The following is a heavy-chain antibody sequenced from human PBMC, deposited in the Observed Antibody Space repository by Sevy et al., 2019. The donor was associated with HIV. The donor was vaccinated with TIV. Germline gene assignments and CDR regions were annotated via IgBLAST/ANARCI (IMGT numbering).Heavy chain of an antibody. Sequence: ASVKVSCKASGYTFTSYDINWVRQATGQGLEWMGWMNPNSGNTGYAQKFQGRVTMTRNTSIGTAYMELSSLRSEDTAVYYCARVLVVVVTAIPYYYGMDVWGQGTTVTVSS. CDR2: MNPNSGNT. D-gene: IGHD2-21*02. CDR3: ARVLVVVVTAIPYYYGMDV. V-gene: IGHV1-8*01. J-gene: IGHJ6*02. CDR1: GYTFTSYD.